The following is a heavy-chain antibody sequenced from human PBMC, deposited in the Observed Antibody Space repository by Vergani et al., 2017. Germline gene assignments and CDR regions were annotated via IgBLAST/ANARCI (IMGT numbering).Heavy chain of an antibody. J-gene: IGHJ4*02. CDR1: GFSFTTYA. CDR2: ISGSGGST. Sequence: EVQLLESGGDLVQPGGSLRLSCAASGFSFTTYAMSWVRQAPGKGLEWVSTISGSGGSTYYADSVKGRFTISRDNSKNTLYLQMNSLRAEDTAVYYCAKDHCSSTSCHFDYWGQGTLVTVSS. CDR3: AKDHCSSTSCHFDY. V-gene: IGHV3-23*01. D-gene: IGHD2-2*01.